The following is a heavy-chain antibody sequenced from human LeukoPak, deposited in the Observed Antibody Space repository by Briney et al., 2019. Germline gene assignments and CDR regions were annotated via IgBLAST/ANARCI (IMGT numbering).Heavy chain of an antibody. Sequence: PSETLSLTCTVSGGSVSRGSYYWSWIRQPPGKGLEWIGYIYYCGSTNYNPSLKSRVTISVDTSKNQFSLKLSSVTAADTAVYYCARDPRSSGYCSGGSCSDWFDPWGQGTLVTVSS. CDR2: IYYCGST. CDR1: GGSVSRGSYY. J-gene: IGHJ5*02. D-gene: IGHD2-15*01. CDR3: ARDPRSSGYCSGGSCSDWFDP. V-gene: IGHV4-61*01.